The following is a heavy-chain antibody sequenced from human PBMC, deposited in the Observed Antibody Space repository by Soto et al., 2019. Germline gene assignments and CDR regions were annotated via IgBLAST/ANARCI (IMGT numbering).Heavy chain of an antibody. Sequence: PGESLKISCTGFGYTFTTFWISWVRQMPGRGLEWMGRIDPRDPYTNYSPSFQGHVTISGDKSISTVYLQWASLKASDTAMYYCARLYCSSSTCDSWFDPWGQGTLVTVSS. D-gene: IGHD2-2*01. CDR2: IDPRDPYT. CDR1: GYTFTTFW. CDR3: ARLYCSSSTCDSWFDP. V-gene: IGHV5-10-1*01. J-gene: IGHJ5*02.